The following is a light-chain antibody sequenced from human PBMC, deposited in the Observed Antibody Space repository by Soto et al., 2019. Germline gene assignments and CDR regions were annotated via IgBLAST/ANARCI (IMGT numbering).Light chain of an antibody. Sequence: DIQMTQSPSSLSASVGDRVTITCRASQTINNWVAWYQQKPGKAPKVLIYDASTLESGVPSRFSGSGSGTDFTLTIDTLQPDDFATYYGQRYNAFSQTFGQGTKVEI. CDR1: QTINNW. J-gene: IGKJ1*01. CDR3: QRYNAFSQT. CDR2: DAS. V-gene: IGKV1-5*01.